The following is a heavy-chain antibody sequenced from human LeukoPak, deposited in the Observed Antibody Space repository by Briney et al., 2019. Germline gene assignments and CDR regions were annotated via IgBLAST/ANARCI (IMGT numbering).Heavy chain of an antibody. CDR2: IHYTGST. V-gene: IGHV4-59*01. D-gene: IGHD3-9*01. CDR1: GGSITSSY. J-gene: IGHJ5*02. CDR3: ARGRYSAGDNWFDP. Sequence: PSETLSLTCTVAGGSITSSYWSWIRQSPGEGLEWIGYIHYTGSTNYNPSLKSRVTLLIDTPKNQFSLKLSSVTAADTAVYYCARGRYSAGDNWFDPWGQGTLVTVSS.